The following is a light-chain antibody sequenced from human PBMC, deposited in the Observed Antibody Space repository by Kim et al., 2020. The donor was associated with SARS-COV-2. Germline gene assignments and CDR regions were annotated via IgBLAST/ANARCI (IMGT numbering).Light chain of an antibody. V-gene: IGLV3-19*01. J-gene: IGLJ1*01. CDR2: GKN. Sequence: SSELTQDPAVSVAFGQTIRITCQGDSLRTYFASWYQQKPGQAPVLVLYGKNNRPSGIPDRFSASTSGNTASLTITGAQAEDEADYYCNSRDSSAKRYVFGSGTKVTVL. CDR1: SLRTYF. CDR3: NSRDSSAKRYV.